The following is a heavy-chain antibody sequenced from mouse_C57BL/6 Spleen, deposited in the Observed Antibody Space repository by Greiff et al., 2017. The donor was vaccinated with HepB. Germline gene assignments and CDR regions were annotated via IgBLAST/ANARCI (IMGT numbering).Heavy chain of an antibody. D-gene: IGHD2-4*01. Sequence: DVQLQESGPGLVKPSQSLSLTCSVTGYSITSGYYWNWIRQFPGNKLEWMGYISYDGSNNYNPSLKNRISITRDTSKNQFFLKLNSVTTEDTATYYCARGYDYFSWFAYWGQGTLVTVSA. V-gene: IGHV3-6*01. CDR2: ISYDGSN. J-gene: IGHJ3*01. CDR1: GYSITSGYY. CDR3: ARGYDYFSWFAY.